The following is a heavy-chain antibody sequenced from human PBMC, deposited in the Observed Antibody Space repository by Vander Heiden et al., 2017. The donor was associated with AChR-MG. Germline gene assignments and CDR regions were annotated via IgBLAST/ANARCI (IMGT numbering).Heavy chain of an antibody. Sequence: QVQLVESGGDVVQPGRSLRLSCGAAGFTFSGYGMHWVLQAPGKGLEWVAVISHDGSYKNYADSVKGRFTISRDDSKNTLYLQLNSLRAYDTGVYFCARDRNSNFDLWGQGTLVTVSS. CDR3: ARDRNSNFDL. CDR1: GFTFSGYG. CDR2: ISHDGSYK. J-gene: IGHJ4*02. V-gene: IGHV3-30*03. D-gene: IGHD1-1*01.